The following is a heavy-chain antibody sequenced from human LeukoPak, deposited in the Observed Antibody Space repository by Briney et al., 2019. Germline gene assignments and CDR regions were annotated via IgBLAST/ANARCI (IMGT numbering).Heavy chain of an antibody. CDR1: GYTFTGYY. CDR3: ARPGTYYYYMDV. D-gene: IGHD1-1*01. V-gene: IGHV1-2*02. J-gene: IGHJ6*03. CDR2: INPNSGGT. Sequence: EASVKVSCKASGYTFTGYYMHWVRQAPGQGLEWIGWINPNSGGTNYAQKFQGRVTMTRDTSISTAYMELSRLRSDDTAVYYCARPGTYYYYMDVWGKGTTVTISS.